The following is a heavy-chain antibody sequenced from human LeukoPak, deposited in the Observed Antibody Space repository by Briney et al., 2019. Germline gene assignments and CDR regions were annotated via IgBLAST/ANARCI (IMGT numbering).Heavy chain of an antibody. CDR3: AKVAKTGIAVAGLPFH. CDR1: GFSFSTYG. Sequence: GGSLRLSCAASGFSFSTYGMNWVRQAPGKGLEWVSYISSGSSIIYYADSVKGRFTISRDNAKNTLYLQMNSLRAEDTAVYYCAKVAKTGIAVAGLPFHWGQGTLVTVSS. V-gene: IGHV3-48*04. J-gene: IGHJ4*02. CDR2: ISSGSSII. D-gene: IGHD6-19*01.